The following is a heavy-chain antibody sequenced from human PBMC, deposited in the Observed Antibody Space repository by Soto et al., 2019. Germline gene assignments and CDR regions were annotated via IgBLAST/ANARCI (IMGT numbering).Heavy chain of an antibody. CDR2: ISGSNNNT. D-gene: IGHD3-22*01. CDR1: GFTFSTYA. J-gene: IGHJ4*02. Sequence: EVQLLESGGGWVQPGGSLRHSCATSGFTFSTYAMTWVRQAPGKGLDWVSVISGSNNNTWYADSVKGRFTISRDNSKNTLYLQMSSLRSEDTAVYYCARDYFEDFWGQETLVTVSS. CDR3: ARDYFEDF. V-gene: IGHV3-23*01.